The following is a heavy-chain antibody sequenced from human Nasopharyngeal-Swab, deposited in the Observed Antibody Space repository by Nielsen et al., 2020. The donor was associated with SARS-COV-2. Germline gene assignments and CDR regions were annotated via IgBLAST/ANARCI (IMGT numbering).Heavy chain of an antibody. CDR3: ARVRADYGGNSDEPSMDV. V-gene: IGHV3-21*01. CDR2: ISSSGSYI. J-gene: IGHJ6*02. Sequence: IRQPPGEGLEWVSSISSSGSYIYYADSVKGRFTISRDNAKNSLYLQMNSLRAEDTAVYYCARVRADYGGNSDEPSMDVWGQGTTVTVSS. D-gene: IGHD4-23*01.